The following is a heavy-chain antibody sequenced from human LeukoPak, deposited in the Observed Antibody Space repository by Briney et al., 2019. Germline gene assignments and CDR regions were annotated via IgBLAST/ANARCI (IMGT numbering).Heavy chain of an antibody. D-gene: IGHD3-10*01. CDR2: ISADSATT. CDR1: GFTFSSYW. CDR3: ARKSASGNYPLDY. V-gene: IGHV3-23*01. J-gene: IGHJ4*02. Sequence: GGSLRLSCAASGFTFSSYWMSWVRQTPGKGLEWVSVISADSATTFYADSVKGRFTISRDNAKNTVFLQMSSLRAEDTALYYCARKSASGNYPLDYWGQGTLVTVSS.